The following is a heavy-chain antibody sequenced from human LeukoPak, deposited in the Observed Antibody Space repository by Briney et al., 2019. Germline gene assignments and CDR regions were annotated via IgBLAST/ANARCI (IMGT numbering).Heavy chain of an antibody. CDR1: GFTFSSYS. D-gene: IGHD6-13*01. J-gene: IGHJ4*02. CDR3: ARWFIAAADTTQIDY. CDR2: ISSSSSYI. V-gene: IGHV3-21*04. Sequence: GGSLRLSCAASGFTFSSYSMNWVRQAPGKGLEWVSFISSSSSYIYYADSVKGRFTISRDNAKNSLYLQMNSLRAEDTALYYCARWFIAAADTTQIDYWGQGTLVTVSS.